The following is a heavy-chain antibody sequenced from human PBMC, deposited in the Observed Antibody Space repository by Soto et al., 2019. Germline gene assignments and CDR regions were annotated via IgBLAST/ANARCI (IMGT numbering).Heavy chain of an antibody. Sequence: GGSLRLSCAASGFTFSDYYMSWIRQAPGKGLEWVSYISSSGSTTYYADSVKGRFTISRDNAKNSLYLQMNSLRAEDTAVYCCARGNKYYDFWSGYYKDNYYYYYMDVWGKGTTVTVSS. CDR3: ARGNKYYDFWSGYYKDNYYYYYMDV. J-gene: IGHJ6*03. D-gene: IGHD3-3*01. CDR2: ISSSGSTT. V-gene: IGHV3-11*01. CDR1: GFTFSDYY.